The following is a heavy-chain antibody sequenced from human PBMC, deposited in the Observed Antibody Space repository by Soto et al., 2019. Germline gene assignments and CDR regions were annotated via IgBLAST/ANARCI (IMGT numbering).Heavy chain of an antibody. J-gene: IGHJ4*02. V-gene: IGHV5-51*01. CDR2: IYPGDSDT. Sequence: PGESLKISCNGSGYTFSGYWIVWVRQMPGKGLEWMGIIYPGDSDTRYSPSFQGQVTMSVDKSINTAYLQWSSLKPSDTATYYCARPLSSGWAGADYWGQGTLVTVSS. CDR1: GYTFSGYW. CDR3: ARPLSSGWAGADY. D-gene: IGHD6-19*01.